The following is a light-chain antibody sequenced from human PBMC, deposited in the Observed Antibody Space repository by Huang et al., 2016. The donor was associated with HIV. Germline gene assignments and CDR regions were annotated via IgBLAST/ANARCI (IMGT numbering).Light chain of an antibody. Sequence: EIVLTQSPGTLSLSPGERATLSCMASQSVINSYLAWYQQKPGQAPRLLIYGASSRATGIPDRFSGGGSGTDFTLTIDRLEPEDLAVYYCQQYGSAPWTFGQGTKVEI. CDR2: GAS. CDR1: QSVINSY. CDR3: QQYGSAPWT. J-gene: IGKJ1*01. V-gene: IGKV3-20*01.